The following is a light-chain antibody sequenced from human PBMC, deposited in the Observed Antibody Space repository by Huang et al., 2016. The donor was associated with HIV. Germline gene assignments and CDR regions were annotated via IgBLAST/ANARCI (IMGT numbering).Light chain of an antibody. CDR1: QDIGTY. CDR2: GSS. J-gene: IGKJ5*01. CDR3: HQSYTFSS. Sequence: DIQMTQSPSFLSASVGDSVTITCRTSQDIGTYLNWYQQRPRKAPNLLIHGSSTVHRGVPSRFSGGGYGTEFTLTINGLQTEDFAIYYCHQSYTFSSFGRGTRLDIK. V-gene: IGKV1-39*01.